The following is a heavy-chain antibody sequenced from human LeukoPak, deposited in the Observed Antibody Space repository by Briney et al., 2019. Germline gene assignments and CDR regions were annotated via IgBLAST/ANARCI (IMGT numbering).Heavy chain of an antibody. CDR3: GKGLNWGSLDY. Sequence: GGSLRLSCAASGFTFSSYGMHWVRQAPGKGLEWVAVISYDGSNKYYADSVKGRFTISRDNSKNTLYLQMNSLRAEDTAVYYCGKGLNWGSLDYWGQGTLVTVSS. V-gene: IGHV3-30*18. CDR1: GFTFSSYG. CDR2: ISYDGSNK. D-gene: IGHD7-27*01. J-gene: IGHJ4*02.